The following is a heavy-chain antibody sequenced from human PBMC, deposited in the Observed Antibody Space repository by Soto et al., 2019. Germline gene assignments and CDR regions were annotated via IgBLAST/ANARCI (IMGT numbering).Heavy chain of an antibody. V-gene: IGHV3-23*01. CDR1: GLTFGSRA. CDR3: ARGSTDSYPGSRIFDF. Sequence: GGSLRLSCVASGLTFGSRAMTWVRQAPGEGLQWVSTITDTGGDAKYADSVRGRFVISRDNSKKTLYLQMTSLTAEDSAMYYCARGSTDSYPGSRIFDFWGRGTLVTVSS. J-gene: IGHJ4*02. D-gene: IGHD3-10*01. CDR2: ITDTGGDA.